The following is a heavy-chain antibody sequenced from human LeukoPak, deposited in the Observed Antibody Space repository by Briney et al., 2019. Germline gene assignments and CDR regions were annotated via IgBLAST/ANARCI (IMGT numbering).Heavy chain of an antibody. D-gene: IGHD3-22*01. V-gene: IGHV3-23*01. CDR1: GFTFSTFA. CDR2: TSGSGDRT. J-gene: IGHJ4*02. CDR3: AKYYDSSGYPEDPFDY. Sequence: PGGSLRLSCAASGFTFSTFAMSWVRQAPGKGLEGVSATSGSGDRTYYADSVKGRFTISRDNSKNTLYLQMNSLRAEDTAVYYCAKYYDSSGYPEDPFDYWGQGTLVTVSS.